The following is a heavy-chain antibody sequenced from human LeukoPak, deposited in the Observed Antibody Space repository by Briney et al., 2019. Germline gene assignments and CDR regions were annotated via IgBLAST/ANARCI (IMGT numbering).Heavy chain of an antibody. CDR3: AKAPATYDFWSPYYMDV. CDR1: GFTFSSYA. V-gene: IGHV3-23*01. CDR2: ISGSGGST. Sequence: GGSLRLSCAASGFTFSSYAMSWVRQAPGKGLEWVSAISGSGGSTYYADSVKGRFTISRDNSKNTLYLQMNSLRAEDTAVYYCAKAPATYDFWSPYYMDVWGKGTTVTVSS. D-gene: IGHD3-3*01. J-gene: IGHJ6*03.